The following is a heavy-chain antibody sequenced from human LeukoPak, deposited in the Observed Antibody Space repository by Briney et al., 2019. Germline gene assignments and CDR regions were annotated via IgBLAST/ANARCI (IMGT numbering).Heavy chain of an antibody. V-gene: IGHV4-59*01. CDR3: ARWVITFGGVIVTNAFDI. Sequence: SETLSLTCTVSGGSISSYYWSWIRQPPGKGLEWIGYIYYSGSTNYNPSLKSRVTISVDTSKNQFSLKLSSVTAADTAVYYCARWVITFGGVIVTNAFDIWGQGTMVTVSS. CDR1: GGSISSYY. CDR2: IYYSGST. D-gene: IGHD3-16*02. J-gene: IGHJ3*02.